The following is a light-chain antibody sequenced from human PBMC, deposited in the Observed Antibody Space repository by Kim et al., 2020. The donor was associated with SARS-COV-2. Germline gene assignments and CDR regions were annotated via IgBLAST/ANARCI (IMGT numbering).Light chain of an antibody. CDR3: AAWDDSLSGRV. V-gene: IGLV1-44*01. J-gene: IGLJ6*01. CDR2: TDN. CDR1: RSNIGSNT. Sequence: QSVLTQPPSESGTPGQRVTISCSGSRSNIGSNTVNWYQHLPGTAPKVLMYTDNERPSGVPDRFSGSKSGTSASLVISSLQHEDEADYYFAAWDDSLSGRVFGGGAKVTVL.